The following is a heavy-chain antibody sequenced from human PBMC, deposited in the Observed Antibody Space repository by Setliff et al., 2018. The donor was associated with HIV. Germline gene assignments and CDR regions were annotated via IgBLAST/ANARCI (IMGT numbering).Heavy chain of an antibody. D-gene: IGHD1-26*01. Sequence: PSETLSLTCSVSGGSINTSSYYWAWVRQPPGNELEWIGSIYHDGTTHYRSSLRSRAAISIDTSKSQISLKLTSVTAADTAVYYCARHRDGGTYPLDYWGQGTLVTVSS. J-gene: IGHJ4*02. CDR3: ARHRDGGTYPLDY. CDR1: GGSINTSSYY. V-gene: IGHV4-39*01. CDR2: IYHDGTT.